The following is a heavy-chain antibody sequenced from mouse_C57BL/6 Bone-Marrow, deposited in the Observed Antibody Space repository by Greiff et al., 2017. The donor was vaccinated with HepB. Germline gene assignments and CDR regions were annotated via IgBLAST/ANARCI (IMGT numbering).Heavy chain of an antibody. D-gene: IGHD1-1*01. CDR2: INPSNGGT. Sequence: QVQLQQPGTELVKPGASVKLSCKASGYTFTSYWMHWVKQRPGQGLEWIGNINPSNGGTNYNEKFKSKATLTVDKSSSTAYMQLSSLTSEDSAVYYCARIPPSYYYGSSYWYFDVWGTGTTVTVSS. V-gene: IGHV1-53*01. CDR3: ARIPPSYYYGSSYWYFDV. J-gene: IGHJ1*03. CDR1: GYTFTSYW.